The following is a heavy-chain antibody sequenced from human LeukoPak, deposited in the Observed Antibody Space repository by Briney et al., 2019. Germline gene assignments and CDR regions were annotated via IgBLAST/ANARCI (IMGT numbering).Heavy chain of an antibody. CDR3: ARDDYGMDV. V-gene: IGHV4-31*03. CDR2: IYYSGST. J-gene: IGHJ6*02. CDR1: GGSISSGGYS. Sequence: PSETLSLTCTVSGGSISSGGYSWSWIRQHPGKGLEWIGYIYYSGSTYYNPSLKSRVTISVDTSKNQFSLKLSSVTAADTAVYYCARDDYGMDVWGQGTTVTVSS.